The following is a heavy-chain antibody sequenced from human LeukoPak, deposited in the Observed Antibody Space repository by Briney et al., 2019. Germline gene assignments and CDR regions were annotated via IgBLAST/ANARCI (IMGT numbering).Heavy chain of an antibody. CDR3: ATGYSSSWYYFDY. V-gene: IGHV4-39*07. D-gene: IGHD6-13*01. CDR1: GGSISSGSYY. CDR2: INHSGST. J-gene: IGHJ4*02. Sequence: PSQTLSLTCTVSGGSISSGSYYWSWIRQPPGKGLEWIGEINHSGSTNYNPSLKSRVTISVDTSKNQFSLKLSSVTAADTAVYYCATGYSSSWYYFDYWGQGTLVTVSS.